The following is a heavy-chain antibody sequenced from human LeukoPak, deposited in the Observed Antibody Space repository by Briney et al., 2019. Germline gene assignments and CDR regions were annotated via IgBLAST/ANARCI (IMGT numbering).Heavy chain of an antibody. D-gene: IGHD4-11*01. Sequence: GGSLRLSCAASGFIFNHHAMHWVRQAPGKGLEWVAVIWSDRSNRFYACSVRGRFTISRDDSRKTVYLQMERMAAEDTAIYYCAKDAQRGFDYSNSLEYWGQGDLVTVAS. CDR3: AKDAQRGFDYSNSLEY. CDR1: GFIFNHHA. V-gene: IGHV3-33*06. CDR2: IWSDRSNR. J-gene: IGHJ4*02.